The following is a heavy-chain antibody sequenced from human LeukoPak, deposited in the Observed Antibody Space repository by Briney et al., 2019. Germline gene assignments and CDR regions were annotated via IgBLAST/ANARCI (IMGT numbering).Heavy chain of an antibody. Sequence: SVKVSCKASGGTFSSYAISWVRQAPGQGLEWMGGIIPIFGTANYAQKFQGRVTITADESTSTAYMELSSLRSEDTAVYYCARVSSAYQLLGWFDPWGQGTLVTVST. CDR2: IIPIFGTA. J-gene: IGHJ5*02. CDR3: ARVSSAYQLLGWFDP. V-gene: IGHV1-69*13. CDR1: GGTFSSYA. D-gene: IGHD2-2*01.